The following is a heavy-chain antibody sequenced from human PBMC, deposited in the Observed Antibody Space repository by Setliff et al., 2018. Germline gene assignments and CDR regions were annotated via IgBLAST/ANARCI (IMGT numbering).Heavy chain of an antibody. Sequence: GGSLRLSCVASGFSFSNYYMSWVRQAPGKGLEWVANIKEDGGEKYYVDSVKGRFTISRDNAKNSLFLQMNSLRAEDTAVYYCARDHGELGQERRTHFFRHWGQGTLVTVSS. CDR2: IKEDGGEK. J-gene: IGHJ1*01. D-gene: IGHD1-1*01. CDR3: ARDHGELGQERRTHFFRH. CDR1: GFSFSNYY. V-gene: IGHV3-7*01.